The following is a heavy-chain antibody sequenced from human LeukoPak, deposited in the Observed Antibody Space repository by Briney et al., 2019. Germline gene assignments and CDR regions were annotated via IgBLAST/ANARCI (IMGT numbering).Heavy chain of an antibody. CDR1: GFSVCNYY. J-gene: IGHJ5*02. D-gene: IGHD3-3*02. CDR3: ARDRAATEHWVEFDL. V-gene: IGHV3-66*03. CDR2: IRDSGET. Sequence: PGGSLRLSCAATGFSVCNYYMSWVRRAPGKGLEWVSLIRDSGETFYIDSVKGRFTISRDDSKNTVYLQMNRLRVEDTAVYFCARDRAATEHWVEFDLWGQGTLVTVSS.